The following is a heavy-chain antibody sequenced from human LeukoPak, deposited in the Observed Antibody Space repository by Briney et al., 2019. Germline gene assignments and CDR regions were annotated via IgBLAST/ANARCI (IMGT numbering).Heavy chain of an antibody. D-gene: IGHD4-17*01. CDR2: INTNTGNP. Sequence: GASVKVSCKASGYTFTSYAMHWVRQAPGQGLEWMGWINTNTGNPTYAQGFTGRFVFSLDTSVSTAYLQISSLKAEDTAVYYCACSEVYGDYVGYYYYGMDVWGQGTTVTVSS. CDR1: GYTFTSYA. CDR3: ACSEVYGDYVGYYYYGMDV. J-gene: IGHJ6*02. V-gene: IGHV7-4-1*02.